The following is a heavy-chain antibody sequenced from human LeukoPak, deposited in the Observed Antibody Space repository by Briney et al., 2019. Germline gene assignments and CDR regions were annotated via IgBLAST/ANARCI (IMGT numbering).Heavy chain of an antibody. CDR1: GFTFSSYE. CDR2: ISSSGSTI. CDR3: ARERYSSGWYNY. V-gene: IGHV3-48*03. J-gene: IGHJ4*02. Sequence: GGSLRLSCAASGFTFSSYEMNWVRQAPGKGLEWVSYISSSGSTIYYADSVKGRFTISRDNAKNSLYLKMNSLRAEDTAVYYCARERYSSGWYNYWGQGTLVTVSS. D-gene: IGHD6-19*01.